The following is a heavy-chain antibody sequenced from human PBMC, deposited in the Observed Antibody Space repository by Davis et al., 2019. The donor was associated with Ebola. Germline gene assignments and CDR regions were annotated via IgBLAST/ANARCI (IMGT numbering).Heavy chain of an antibody. D-gene: IGHD3-22*01. CDR2: IKQDGSEK. CDR3: ARDPSYYYDSSAPFDY. Sequence: PGGSLRLSCAASGFTFSNAWMSWVRQAPGKGLEWVANIKQDGSEKYYVDSVKGRFTISRDNAKNSLYLQMNSLRAEDTAVYYCARDPSYYYDSSAPFDYWGQGTLVTVSS. CDR1: GFTFSNAW. V-gene: IGHV3-7*03. J-gene: IGHJ4*02.